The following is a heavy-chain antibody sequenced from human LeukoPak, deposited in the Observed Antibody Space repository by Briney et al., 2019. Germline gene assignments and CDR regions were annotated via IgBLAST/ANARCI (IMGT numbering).Heavy chain of an antibody. J-gene: IGHJ3*02. D-gene: IGHD7-27*01. V-gene: IGHV3-66*01. CDR1: GFTVSTNY. CDR2: IYRGGST. CDR3: ARDPGDDALDI. Sequence: GGSLRLSCAASGFTVSTNYMNWVRQAPGKGLEWVSVIYRGGSTYYVDSVKGRFTISRDNSKNTLYLRMNSLRVEDTAVYYCARDPGDDALDIWGQGTMVTVSS.